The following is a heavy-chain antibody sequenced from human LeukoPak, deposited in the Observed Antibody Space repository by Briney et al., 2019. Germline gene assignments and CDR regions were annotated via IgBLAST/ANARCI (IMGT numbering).Heavy chain of an antibody. J-gene: IGHJ3*02. CDR1: GYSFTSYW. CDR3: ARAELRYFDWLSPDHDAFDI. D-gene: IGHD3-9*01. Sequence: GESLKISCKGSGYSFTSYWIGWVRQMPGKGLEWMGIIYPGDSDTRYSPSFQGQVTISADKSISTAYLQWSSLKASDTAMYYCARAELRYFDWLSPDHDAFDIWGRGTMVTVSS. V-gene: IGHV5-51*01. CDR2: IYPGDSDT.